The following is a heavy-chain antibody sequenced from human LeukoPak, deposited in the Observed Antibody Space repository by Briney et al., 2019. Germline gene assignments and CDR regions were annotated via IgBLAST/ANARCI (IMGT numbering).Heavy chain of an antibody. CDR3: AKPYYYDSSGYEHDAFDI. D-gene: IGHD3-22*01. V-gene: IGHV3-23*01. Sequence: GGSLRLSCAASGFTFSSYAMSWVRQAPGKGLEWVSSISGRGGSTYYADSGKGGFTISRDNSKNTLYLQMNSLRAEDKAVYYCAKPYYYDSSGYEHDAFDIWGQGTMVTVSS. CDR1: GFTFSSYA. J-gene: IGHJ3*02. CDR2: ISGRGGST.